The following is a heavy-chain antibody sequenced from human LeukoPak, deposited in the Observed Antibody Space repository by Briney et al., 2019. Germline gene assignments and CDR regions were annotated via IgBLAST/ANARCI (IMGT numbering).Heavy chain of an antibody. J-gene: IGHJ4*02. D-gene: IGHD2-15*01. CDR1: GFTFDDYG. CDR2: INWNGGST. V-gene: IGHV3-20*04. CDR3: ARDGALGYCSGGSCYGDY. Sequence: GGSLRLSCAASGFTFDDYGMSWVRQAPGKGLEWVSGINWNGGSTGYADSVKGRFTISRDNAKNSLYLQMNSLRAEDTAVYYCARDGALGYCSGGSCYGDYWGQGTLVTVSS.